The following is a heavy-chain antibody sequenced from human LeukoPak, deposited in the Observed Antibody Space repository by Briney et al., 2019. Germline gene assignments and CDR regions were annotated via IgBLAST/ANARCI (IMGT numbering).Heavy chain of an antibody. Sequence: PGGSLRLSCAASGFTFSSYWMSWVRQALGKGLEWVANIKQDGSEKYYVDSVKGRFTISRDNAKNSLYLQMNSLRAEDTAVYYCARDGGYDSSGYYWRSDYWGQGTLVTVSS. CDR1: GFTFSSYW. CDR3: ARDGGYDSSGYYWRSDY. CDR2: IKQDGSEK. V-gene: IGHV3-7*03. J-gene: IGHJ4*02. D-gene: IGHD3-22*01.